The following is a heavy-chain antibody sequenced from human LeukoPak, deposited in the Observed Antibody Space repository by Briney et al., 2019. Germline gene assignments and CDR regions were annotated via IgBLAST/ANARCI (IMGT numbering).Heavy chain of an antibody. V-gene: IGHV4-30-4*01. D-gene: IGHD3-10*01. Sequence: PSETLSLTCTVSGDSLSIGDYRWSWLRQSPGKGREWLAYIYYAGTALYNPSLKSRLTFSVDMSKNQFSLRLTSVTVADSAVYFCARARGDSPRVYYYMDVWGKGTAVTVSS. CDR1: GDSLSIGDYR. J-gene: IGHJ6*04. CDR2: IYYAGTA. CDR3: ARARGDSPRVYYYMDV.